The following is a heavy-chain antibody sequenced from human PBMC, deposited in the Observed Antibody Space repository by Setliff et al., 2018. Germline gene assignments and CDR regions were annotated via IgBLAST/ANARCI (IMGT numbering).Heavy chain of an antibody. Sequence: ASVKVSCKASGYTFTTYAISWVRQAPGQGLEWMGWISTSNGNTNYAQKFQGRVTMTTDTSTSTAYMELRSLRSDDTAVYYCARDSSGYYRDYFDYWGQGTLVTVSS. D-gene: IGHD3-22*01. V-gene: IGHV1-18*01. CDR3: ARDSSGYYRDYFDY. CDR1: GYTFTTYA. J-gene: IGHJ4*02. CDR2: ISTSNGNT.